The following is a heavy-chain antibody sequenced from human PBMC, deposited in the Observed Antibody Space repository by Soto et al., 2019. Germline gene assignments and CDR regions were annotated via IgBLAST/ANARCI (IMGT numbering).Heavy chain of an antibody. D-gene: IGHD5-12*01. V-gene: IGHV1-69*12. J-gene: IGHJ2*01. Sequence: QVQLVQSGAEVKKPGSSVTVSCKASGGTFSSYTISLVRQAPGQGLEWMGGIIPIFGTANHAQKFQGRVTITADESTGTAYMELSSLRSEDTAVYYCARGNHRWLQLWYFDLWGRGTLVTVSS. CDR3: ARGNHRWLQLWYFDL. CDR1: GGTFSSYT. CDR2: IIPIFGTA.